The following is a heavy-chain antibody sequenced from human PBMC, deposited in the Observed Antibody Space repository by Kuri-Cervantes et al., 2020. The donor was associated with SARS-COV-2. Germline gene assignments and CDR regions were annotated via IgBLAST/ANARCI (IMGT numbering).Heavy chain of an antibody. Sequence: GSLRLSCAASGFTFSSYWMSWVRQAPGKGLEWIGEVNHNGGANYNPSLTSRVTISVDPSKAQFSLNLISVTAADTAVYYCARLGGYRSGYNWFDPWGQGTLVTVSS. CDR1: GFTFSSYW. CDR3: ARLGGYRSGYNWFDP. D-gene: IGHD5-18*01. V-gene: IGHV4-34*01. J-gene: IGHJ5*02. CDR2: VNHNGGA.